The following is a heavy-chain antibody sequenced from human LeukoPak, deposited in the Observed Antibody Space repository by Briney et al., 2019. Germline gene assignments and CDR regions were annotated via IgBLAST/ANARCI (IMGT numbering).Heavy chain of an antibody. V-gene: IGHV4-59*08. CDR2: IYHSGDT. CDR1: GGSIINYY. J-gene: IGHJ4*02. CDR3: ARHPFATPFDY. Sequence: SETLALTCTVSGGSIINYYWSWIRQPPGKGLEWIGYIYHSGDTNHNPSLKSRVTISTDTSKNQFSLELSSVTAADAAVYYCARHPFATPFDYWGQGILVTVSS. D-gene: IGHD2-15*01.